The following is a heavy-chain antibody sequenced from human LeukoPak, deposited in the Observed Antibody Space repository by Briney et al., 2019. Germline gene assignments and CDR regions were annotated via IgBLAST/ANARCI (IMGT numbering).Heavy chain of an antibody. Sequence: SETLSLTCALYDGSFSGYYWSWIRQPPGKGLEWIGEINHSGSTNYNPSLKSRVTISVDTSKKQLSLKLSSVTAADTAVYYCARGFPAMDVWGQGTTVIVSS. J-gene: IGHJ6*02. CDR2: INHSGST. CDR1: DGSFSGYY. V-gene: IGHV4-34*01. CDR3: ARGFPAMDV.